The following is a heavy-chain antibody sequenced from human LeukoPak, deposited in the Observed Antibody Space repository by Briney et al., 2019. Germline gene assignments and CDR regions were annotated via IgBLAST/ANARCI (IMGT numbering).Heavy chain of an antibody. V-gene: IGHV3-21*01. J-gene: IGHJ5*02. CDR1: GFTFSSYS. D-gene: IGHD6-19*01. Sequence: PGGSLRLSCAASGFTFSSYSMNWIRQAPGKGLEWVSSISGSSGYIYYADSVKGRFTIPRDNAKNSLYLQMNSLRAEDTAVYYCARDLSSVAGTTYNWFDPWGQGTLVTVSS. CDR2: ISGSSGYI. CDR3: ARDLSSVAGTTYNWFDP.